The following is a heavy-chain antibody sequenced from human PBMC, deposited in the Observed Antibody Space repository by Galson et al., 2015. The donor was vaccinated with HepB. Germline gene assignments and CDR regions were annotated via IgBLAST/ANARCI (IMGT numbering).Heavy chain of an antibody. CDR2: IWYDGSNK. CDR1: GFIFSDYG. D-gene: IGHD3-16*01. J-gene: IGHJ6*03. V-gene: IGHV3-33*01. Sequence: SLRLSCAASGFIFSDYGIHWVRQGPGKGLEWVAVIWYDGSNKYYADSVKGRFTISRDNSKNTLYLQMSSLRAEDTAVYFCARGGGNYYYYMDVWGKGTTVTVSS. CDR3: ARGGGNYYYYMDV.